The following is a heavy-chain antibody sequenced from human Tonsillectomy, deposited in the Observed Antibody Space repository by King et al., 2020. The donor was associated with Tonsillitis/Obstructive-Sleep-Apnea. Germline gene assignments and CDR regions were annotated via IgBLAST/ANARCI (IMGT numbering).Heavy chain of an antibody. CDR1: GFSLSTSGVG. D-gene: IGHD3-9*01. CDR3: ARTHYDILTGPTYYFDY. J-gene: IGHJ4*02. V-gene: IGHV2-5*02. Sequence: QITLKESGPTLVKPTQTLTLTCTFSGFSLSTSGVGGGWIRQPPGKALEWLARIYWDDDKRYSPSLKSRLTITKDTPKNQVVLTMTNMDPVDTATYYCARTHYDILTGPTYYFDYWGQGTLVTVPS. CDR2: IYWDDDK.